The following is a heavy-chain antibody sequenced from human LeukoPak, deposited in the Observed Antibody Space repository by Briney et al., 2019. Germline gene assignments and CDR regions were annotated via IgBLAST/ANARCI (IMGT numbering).Heavy chain of an antibody. D-gene: IGHD3-16*01. V-gene: IGHV1-46*01. Sequence: GASVKVSCKASGYTFTSYGISWVRQAPGQGLEWMGIINPSGGSTSYAQKFQGRVTMTRDTSTSTVYMELSSLRSEDTAVYYCARAIMTRVGTEAFDIWGQGTVVTVSS. CDR3: ARAIMTRVGTEAFDI. CDR1: GYTFTSYG. CDR2: INPSGGST. J-gene: IGHJ3*02.